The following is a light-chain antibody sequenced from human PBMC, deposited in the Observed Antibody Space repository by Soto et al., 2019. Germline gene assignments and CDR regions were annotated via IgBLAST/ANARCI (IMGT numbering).Light chain of an antibody. J-gene: IGKJ4*01. V-gene: IGKV3-11*01. CDR1: QNVDIY. Sequence: ETVLTQSPATLSLSPGERATLSCRASQNVDIYLAWYQQRPGQAPRLLIYDASNKATGVPTRFSGSGSGTDFTLTISRLEPEDFAVYFCQQRRNWPPLTCGGGTRVEMK. CDR3: QQRRNWPPLT. CDR2: DAS.